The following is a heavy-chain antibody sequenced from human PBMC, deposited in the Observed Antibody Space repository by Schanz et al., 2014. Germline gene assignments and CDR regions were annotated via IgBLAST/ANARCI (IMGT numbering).Heavy chain of an antibody. CDR1: GFIFSSYN. CDR3: ARDGIAATTDFEY. D-gene: IGHD1-1*01. V-gene: IGHV3-21*06. Sequence: EVQLVESGGGLVQPGGSLRLSCVASGFIFSSYNMNWVRQSPGKGLEWVSFLSSDSRHVYYVESAKGRFTISRDNAKNSLYLQMDTLSGDDTAVYYCARDGIAATTDFEYWGQGVLVTVSS. J-gene: IGHJ4*02. CDR2: LSSDSRHV.